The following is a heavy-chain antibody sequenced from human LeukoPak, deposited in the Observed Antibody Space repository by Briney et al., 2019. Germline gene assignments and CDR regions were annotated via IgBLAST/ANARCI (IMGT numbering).Heavy chain of an antibody. V-gene: IGHV3-21*04. Sequence: GGSLRLSCAASGFTFSNFWMNWVRQAPGKGLEWVSSISSSSSYIYYADSVQGRFTISRDNSKSTLCLQMNSLRAEDTAVYYCAKQLGYCSDGSCYFPYWGQGTLVTVSS. D-gene: IGHD2-15*01. J-gene: IGHJ4*02. CDR3: AKQLGYCSDGSCYFPY. CDR1: GFTFSNFW. CDR2: ISSSSSYI.